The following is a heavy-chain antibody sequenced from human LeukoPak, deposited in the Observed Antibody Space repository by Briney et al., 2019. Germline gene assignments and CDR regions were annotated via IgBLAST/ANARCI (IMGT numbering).Heavy chain of an antibody. Sequence: GESLKISCKGSGYNFTIYWIGWVRQLHGKGLEWMGIIYPGDSDTRYSPSFQGQVTISADKSISTAYLQWSSLKASDTAMYYCAIFDFLFGEIDNWFDPWGQGTQVTVSS. CDR2: IYPGDSDT. D-gene: IGHD3-16*01. CDR3: AIFDFLFGEIDNWFDP. V-gene: IGHV5-51*01. J-gene: IGHJ5*02. CDR1: GYNFTIYW.